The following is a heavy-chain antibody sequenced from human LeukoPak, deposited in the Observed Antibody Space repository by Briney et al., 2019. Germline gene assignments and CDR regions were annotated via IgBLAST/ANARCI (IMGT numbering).Heavy chain of an antibody. J-gene: IGHJ3*01. CDR2: MKGDGSEI. V-gene: IGHV3-7*01. Sequence: PGGSLRLSCAASGFIFCTYWMMWARQAPGKGLEWVANMKGDGSEIHYVDSVKGRFTISRDNARNSLFLQMNGLRPEDTAVYYCARPAYTAAYDLWGQGTMVTVSS. CDR1: GFIFCTYW. CDR3: ARPAYTAAYDL. D-gene: IGHD3-16*01.